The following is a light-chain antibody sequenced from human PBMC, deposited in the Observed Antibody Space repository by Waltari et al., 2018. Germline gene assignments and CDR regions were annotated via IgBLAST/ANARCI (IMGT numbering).Light chain of an antibody. CDR2: RDD. CDR1: YSNHGNNV. Sequence: QSVLTQPPSASGAPGQRVTISCSGTYSNHGNNVVTWYQQLPGKAPKLLIYRDDQRPSGVPDRFSASKSGSSASLAIGGLQSEDEADYYCASWDDRLNGHWVFGGGTKVTVL. CDR3: ASWDDRLNGHWV. V-gene: IGLV1-44*01. J-gene: IGLJ3*02.